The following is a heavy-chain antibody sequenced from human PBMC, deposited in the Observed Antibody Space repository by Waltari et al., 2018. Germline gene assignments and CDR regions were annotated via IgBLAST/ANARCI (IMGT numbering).Heavy chain of an antibody. D-gene: IGHD6-6*01. V-gene: IGHV4-39*01. CDR1: GGSISSSSYY. J-gene: IGHJ4*02. Sequence: QLQLQESGPGLVKPSETLSLTCTVSGGSISSSSYYWGWIRQPPGQGLEWIGSIYYRGSTYYNPALKRRGTMSRDTSKNQFALKLSSVTAADTAVYYCARHQKPIAARPHSSFDYWGQGTLVTVSS. CDR2: IYYRGST. CDR3: ARHQKPIAARPHSSFDY.